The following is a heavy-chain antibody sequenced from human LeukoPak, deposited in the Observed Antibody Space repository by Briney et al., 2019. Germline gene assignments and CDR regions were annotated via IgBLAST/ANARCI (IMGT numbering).Heavy chain of an antibody. CDR3: ARDLLWFGEHHMDV. D-gene: IGHD3-10*01. J-gene: IGHJ6*03. CDR2: IYYSGST. V-gene: IGHV4-39*07. CDR1: GGSISNSSYY. Sequence: PSETLSLTCTVAGGSISNSSYYWGWIRQPPGKGLEWIGSIYYSGSTYYNPSLKSRVTISVDTSKNQFSLKLSSVTAADTAVYYCARDLLWFGEHHMDVWGKGTTVTVSS.